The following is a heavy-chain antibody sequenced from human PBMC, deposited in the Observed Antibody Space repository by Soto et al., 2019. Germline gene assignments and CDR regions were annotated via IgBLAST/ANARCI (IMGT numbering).Heavy chain of an antibody. CDR3: ARFSSADEYYYYGMDV. J-gene: IGHJ6*02. D-gene: IGHD2-2*01. CDR1: GYSFTSYW. V-gene: IGHV5-51*01. CDR2: IYPGDSDT. Sequence: GESLKISCKGSGYSFTSYWIGWVRQMPGKGLEWMGIIYPGDSDTRYSPSFQGQVTISADKSISTAYLQWSSLKASDTAMYYCARFSSADEYYYYGMDVWGQGTTVTVSS.